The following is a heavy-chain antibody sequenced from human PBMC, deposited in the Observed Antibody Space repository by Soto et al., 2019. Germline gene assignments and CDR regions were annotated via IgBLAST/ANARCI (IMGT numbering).Heavy chain of an antibody. CDR2: INPILGNT. CDR3: ARDIVVVVAATRTNWFDP. J-gene: IGHJ5*02. D-gene: IGHD2-15*01. Sequence: SVKVSCKASGGTFSSYTISWVRQAPGQGLEWMGRINPILGNTNYAQKFQGRVTITRDTSASTAYMELSSLRSEDTAVYYCARDIVVVVAATRTNWFDPWGQGTLVTVSS. V-gene: IGHV1-69*08. CDR1: GGTFSSYT.